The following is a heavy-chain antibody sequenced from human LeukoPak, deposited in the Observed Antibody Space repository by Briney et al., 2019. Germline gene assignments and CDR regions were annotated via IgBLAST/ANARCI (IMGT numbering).Heavy chain of an antibody. CDR1: GFTFSDYY. D-gene: IGHD3-10*01. V-gene: IGHV3-11*06. J-gene: IGHJ4*02. CDR3: ARERGSGSY. CDR2: ISSSSSYT. Sequence: PGGSLRLACAASGFTFSDYYMSWIRQAPGKGLEWVSYISSSSSYTNYADSVKGRFTISRDNAKNSLYLQMNSLRAEDTAVYYCARERGSGSYWGQGTLVTVSS.